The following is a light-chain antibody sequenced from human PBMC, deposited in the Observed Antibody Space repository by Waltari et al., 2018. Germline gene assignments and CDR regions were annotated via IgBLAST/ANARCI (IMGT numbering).Light chain of an antibody. V-gene: IGKV3D-20*02. CDR2: RAS. J-gene: IGKJ5*01. CDR1: QSLTSNY. CDR3: QQRSNLIT. Sequence: EIVLTQSPGTLSLSPGERATLSCRASQSLTSNYLAWFQQKPGQAPRLLIYRASSRATGVPDRFSGSGSGTDFTLTISSLEPEDFAVYYCQQRSNLITFGQGTRLEIK.